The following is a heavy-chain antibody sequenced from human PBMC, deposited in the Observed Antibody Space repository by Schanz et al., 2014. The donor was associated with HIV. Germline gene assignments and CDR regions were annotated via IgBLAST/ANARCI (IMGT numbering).Heavy chain of an antibody. CDR3: AKDTTAAGRGYFQH. J-gene: IGHJ1*01. CDR2: IWYDGNNK. Sequence: QVQLVESGGGVVQPGRSLRLSCAASGFTFSSYGMHWVRQAPGKGLEWVAVIWYDGNNKSYADSVKGRFTISRDNSKNTLYLQMNSLRAEDTAVYYCAKDTTAAGRGYFQHWGQGTLVTVSS. V-gene: IGHV3-33*06. CDR1: GFTFSSYG. D-gene: IGHD6-13*01.